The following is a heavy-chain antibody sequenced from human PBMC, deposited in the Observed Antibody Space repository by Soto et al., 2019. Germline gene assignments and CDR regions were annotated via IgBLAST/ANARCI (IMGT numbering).Heavy chain of an antibody. Sequence: SETLSLTCAVYGGSFSGYYWSWIRQPPGKGLEWIGEINHSGSTNYNPSLKSRVTISVDTSKNQFSLKLSSVTAADTAVYYCARGPIAQLWQAVTLSSADYWGQGTLVTVSS. V-gene: IGHV4-34*01. CDR1: GGSFSGYY. CDR3: ARGPIAQLWQAVTLSSADY. CDR2: INHSGST. J-gene: IGHJ4*02. D-gene: IGHD5-18*01.